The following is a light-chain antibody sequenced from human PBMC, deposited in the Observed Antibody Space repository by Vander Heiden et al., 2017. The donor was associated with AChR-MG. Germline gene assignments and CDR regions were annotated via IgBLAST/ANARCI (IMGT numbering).Light chain of an antibody. Sequence: DLQMTQSPSALSASVGDRVTIAGRASQSISSSLNWYQQKPGKAPKLLIYAASSLQSGVPSRFSGSGSGTDFALTISSLQPEDFATYYCQQSDIAPLTFGGGTKVEIK. CDR2: AAS. V-gene: IGKV1-39*01. CDR1: QSISSS. J-gene: IGKJ4*01. CDR3: QQSDIAPLT.